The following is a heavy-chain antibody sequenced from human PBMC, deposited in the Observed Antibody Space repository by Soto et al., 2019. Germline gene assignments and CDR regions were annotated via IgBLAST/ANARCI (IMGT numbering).Heavy chain of an antibody. CDR2: IKSKTDGGTT. J-gene: IGHJ4*02. CDR1: GFTFNNAW. CDR3: TTAENYYDSSSFDY. V-gene: IGHV3-15*01. Sequence: EVQLVESGGGLVKPGGSLRLSCVASGFTFNNAWMNWFLQAPGKGLEWVGRIKSKTDGGTTDYAALVKGRFTISRDDSKTTLYLHMNGLKTEDTAVYYCTTAENYYDSSSFDYWGQGTLVTVSS. D-gene: IGHD3-22*01.